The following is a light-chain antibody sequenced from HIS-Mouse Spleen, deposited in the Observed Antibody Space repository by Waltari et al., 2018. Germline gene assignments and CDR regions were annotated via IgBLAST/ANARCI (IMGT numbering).Light chain of an antibody. CDR1: SSDVGGYNY. V-gene: IGLV2-14*03. Sequence: QSALTQPASVSGSPGQSITISCTGTSSDVGGYNYVSWYQQHPGKAPKLMIDDVSNRPSGVSSRFSGSKSGNTASLTISGLQAEDEADYYCSSYTSSSTLVVFGGGTKLTVL. CDR2: DVS. CDR3: SSYTSSSTLVV. J-gene: IGLJ2*01.